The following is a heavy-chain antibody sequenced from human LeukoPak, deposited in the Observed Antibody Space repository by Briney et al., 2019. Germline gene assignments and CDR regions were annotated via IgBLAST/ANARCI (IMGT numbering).Heavy chain of an antibody. J-gene: IGHJ4*02. V-gene: IGHV1-18*01. CDR1: GYTFTSYG. CDR3: ARSVVGFGELLLSYFDY. CDR2: ISAYNGNT. D-gene: IGHD3-10*01. Sequence: ASVKVSCKASGYTFTSYGISWVRQAPGQGLDWMGWISAYNGNTNYAQKLQGRVTMTTDTSTSTAYMEPRSLRPGDTAVYYCARSVVGFGELLLSYFDYWGQGTLVTVSA.